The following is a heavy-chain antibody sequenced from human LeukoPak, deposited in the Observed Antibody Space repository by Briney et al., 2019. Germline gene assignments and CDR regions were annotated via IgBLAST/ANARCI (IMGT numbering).Heavy chain of an antibody. Sequence: GGSLRLSCAASGFTFSSYSMNWVRQAPGKGLEWVSFISSSSSTIYYADSVKGRFTISRDNAKSSLYLQMNSLRAEDTAVYYCARDGGTSFDYWGQGTLVTVSS. CDR1: GFTFSSYS. V-gene: IGHV3-48*04. CDR3: ARDGGTSFDY. J-gene: IGHJ4*02. D-gene: IGHD3/OR15-3a*01. CDR2: ISSSSSTI.